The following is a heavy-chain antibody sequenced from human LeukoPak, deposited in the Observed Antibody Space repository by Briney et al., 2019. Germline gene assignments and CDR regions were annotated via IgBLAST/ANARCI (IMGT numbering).Heavy chain of an antibody. D-gene: IGHD3-16*01. Sequence: SETLSLTCTVSGGSISSSSYYWGWIRQPPGKGLEWIGRIHTSGTTYYNPSLKSRVTMSVDPSNNQFSLRLTSVTAADTAVYYCARGDFYDGGGRNWFDPWGQGTLVTVSS. V-gene: IGHV4-39*07. J-gene: IGHJ5*02. CDR2: IHTSGTT. CDR1: GGSISSSSYY. CDR3: ARGDFYDGGGRNWFDP.